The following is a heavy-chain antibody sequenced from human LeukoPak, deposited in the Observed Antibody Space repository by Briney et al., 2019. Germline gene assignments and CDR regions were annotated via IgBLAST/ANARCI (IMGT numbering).Heavy chain of an antibody. CDR1: GYTFTNYY. CDR2: IDPSAGST. Sequence: EASVKVSCEASGYTFTNYYMHWVRQAPGQGLEWMGVIDPSAGSTTYAQKFQGRVTMTRDTATSTVYMELSSLRSEDTAVYYCARAHYASSNIKVPFDVWGKGTTVTVSS. CDR3: ARAHYASSNIKVPFDV. D-gene: IGHD3-22*01. J-gene: IGHJ6*04. V-gene: IGHV1-46*01.